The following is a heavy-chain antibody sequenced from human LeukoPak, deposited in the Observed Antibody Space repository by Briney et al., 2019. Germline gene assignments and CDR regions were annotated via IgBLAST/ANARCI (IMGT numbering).Heavy chain of an antibody. Sequence: PGGSLRLSCAASGFTFDDYGMSWVRQAPGKGLEWVSGINWNGASTGYADSVKGRFTISRDNAENLVYLHMNSLRAEDTAVYYCARFETVAAKPFEYWGQGTLVTVSS. CDR2: INWNGAST. CDR1: GFTFDDYG. J-gene: IGHJ4*02. CDR3: ARFETVAAKPFEY. D-gene: IGHD6-19*01. V-gene: IGHV3-20*04.